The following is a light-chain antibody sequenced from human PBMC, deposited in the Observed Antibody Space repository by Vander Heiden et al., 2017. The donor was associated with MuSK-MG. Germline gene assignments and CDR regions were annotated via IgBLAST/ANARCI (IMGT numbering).Light chain of an antibody. Sequence: EKVMTQSPATLSVSPGETVTLFCRASQSVSSNLAWYQEKPGLVPRLLIYGASTRATGIPARFSGSGSATEFTLSISILQSEDIAVSSSQLENTWPITFGGGTKEEIK. V-gene: IGKV3-15*01. J-gene: IGKJ4*01. CDR2: GAS. CDR3: QLENTWPIT. CDR1: QSVSSN.